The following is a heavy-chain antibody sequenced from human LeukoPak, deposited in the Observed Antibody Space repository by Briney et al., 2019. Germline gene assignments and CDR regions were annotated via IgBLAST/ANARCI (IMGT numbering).Heavy chain of an antibody. V-gene: IGHV1-2*02. CDR1: GYTFTDYY. J-gene: IGHJ4*02. CDR2: IVPNSGGT. Sequence: ASVKVSCKTSGYTFTDYYIHWVRLAPGQGHEWMGWIVPNSGGTKYAQKFQGRVTMTRDTSISTAYMELSRLRYDDTAVYYCATLGATSFDYWGQGALLTVSS. D-gene: IGHD1-26*01. CDR3: ATLGATSFDY.